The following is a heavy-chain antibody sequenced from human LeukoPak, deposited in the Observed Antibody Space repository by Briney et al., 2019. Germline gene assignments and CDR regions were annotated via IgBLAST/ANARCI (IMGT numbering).Heavy chain of an antibody. CDR3: ARDQVEYQPLYYNWFDP. CDR2: TYYRSKWYN. D-gene: IGHD2-2*02. Sequence: SQTLSLTCAISGDSVSSNSAAWNWIRQSPSRGLEWLGRTYYRSKWYNDYAVSVKSRITINPDTSKNQFSLQLNSVTPEDTAVYYCARDQVEYQPLYYNWFDPWGQGTLVTVSS. J-gene: IGHJ5*02. V-gene: IGHV6-1*01. CDR1: GDSVSSNSAA.